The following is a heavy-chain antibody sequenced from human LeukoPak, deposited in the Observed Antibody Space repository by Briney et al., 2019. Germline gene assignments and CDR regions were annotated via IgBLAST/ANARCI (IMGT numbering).Heavy chain of an antibody. CDR2: IYTSGST. V-gene: IGHV4-4*07. J-gene: IGHJ4*02. CDR3: ARGSIPSRYYYGSGSLDY. CDR1: GGSISSYY. D-gene: IGHD3-10*01. Sequence: SETLSLTCTVSGGSISSYYWSWIRQPAGKGLEWIGRIYTSGSTNYNPSLKSRVTMSVDTSKNQFSLKLCSVTAADTAVYYCARGSIPSRYYYGSGSLDYWGQGTLVTVSS.